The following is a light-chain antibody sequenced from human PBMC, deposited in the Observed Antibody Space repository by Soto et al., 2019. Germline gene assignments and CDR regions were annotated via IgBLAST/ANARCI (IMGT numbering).Light chain of an antibody. CDR3: QSSDSSLNV. J-gene: IGLJ1*01. CDR2: GNS. V-gene: IGLV1-40*01. Sequence: QSVLTQPPSVSGAPGQRVTISCTGSSSNIGAGYDVHWYQQLPGTAPKLLIYGNSNRPSGVPDRLSGSKSGTSASLAITGLQAEDEADYYCQSSDSSLNVFGTGTKVNV. CDR1: SSNIGAGYD.